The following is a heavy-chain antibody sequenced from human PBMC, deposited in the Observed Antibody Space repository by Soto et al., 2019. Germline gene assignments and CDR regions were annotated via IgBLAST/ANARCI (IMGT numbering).Heavy chain of an antibody. Sequence: SETLSLTCTVSGGSVSSGSYYWSWIRQPPGKGLEWIGYIYYSGSTNYNPSLKSRVTISVDTSKNQFSLKLSSVTAADTAVYYCARVITMVRGVIRFYDAFDLWGQGTMVTVSS. V-gene: IGHV4-61*01. D-gene: IGHD3-10*01. CDR2: IYYSGST. CDR1: GGSVSSGSYY. J-gene: IGHJ3*01. CDR3: ARVITMVRGVIRFYDAFDL.